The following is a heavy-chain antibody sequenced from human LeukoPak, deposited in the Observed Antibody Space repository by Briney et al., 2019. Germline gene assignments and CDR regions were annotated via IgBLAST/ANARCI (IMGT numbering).Heavy chain of an antibody. CDR2: IYNSGTT. CDR3: ANSISMDFEY. J-gene: IGHJ4*02. CDR1: GGSVSSHY. V-gene: IGHV4-4*07. Sequence: SETLSLTCTVSGGSVSSHYWNWIRQPAGKGLEWIWRIYNSGTTNYNPSLESRVTISIDRSKNQFSLKLTSVTAADTAVYYCANSISMDFEYWGQGTLVTVSP. D-gene: IGHD2/OR15-2a*01.